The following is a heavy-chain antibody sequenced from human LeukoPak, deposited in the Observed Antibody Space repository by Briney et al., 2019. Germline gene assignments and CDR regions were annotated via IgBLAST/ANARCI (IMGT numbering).Heavy chain of an antibody. CDR1: GGSFSGYF. CDR3: ARVSRGHNWFDP. CDR2: INPGGST. V-gene: IGHV4-34*01. J-gene: IGHJ5*02. Sequence: SETLSLTCAVYGGSFSGYFWSWIRQPPGKGLEWIGEINPGGSTNYSPSLKSRVTISVDTSKNQFSLKLSSVTAADTAVYYCARVSRGHNWFDPWGQGTLVTVSS. D-gene: IGHD3-10*01.